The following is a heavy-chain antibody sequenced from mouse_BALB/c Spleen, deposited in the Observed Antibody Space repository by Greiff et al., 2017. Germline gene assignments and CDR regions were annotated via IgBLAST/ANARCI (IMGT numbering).Heavy chain of an antibody. Sequence: EVKLEESGGGLVKPGGSLKLSCAASGFTFSSYAMSWVRQTPEKRLEWVASISSGGSTYYPDSVKGRFTISRDNARNILYLQMSSLRSEDTAMYYCARGDYYGSSFPYYAMDYWGQGTSVTVSS. CDR3: ARGDYYGSSFPYYAMDY. D-gene: IGHD1-1*01. CDR2: ISSGGST. V-gene: IGHV5-6-5*01. J-gene: IGHJ4*01. CDR1: GFTFSSYA.